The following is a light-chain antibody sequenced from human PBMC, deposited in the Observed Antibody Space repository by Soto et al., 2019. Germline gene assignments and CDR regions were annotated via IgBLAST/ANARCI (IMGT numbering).Light chain of an antibody. Sequence: SVLTQPASVSGSPGQSITISCTGTSSDVGAHNYVSWYQQHPGKAPKLMIYEVSNRPSGVSNRFSGSKSGNTASLTISGLQAEDEADYYCSTYTSSGTLVVFGTGTKPPS. J-gene: IGLJ1*01. CDR2: EVS. CDR3: STYTSSGTLVV. CDR1: SSDVGAHNY. V-gene: IGLV2-14*01.